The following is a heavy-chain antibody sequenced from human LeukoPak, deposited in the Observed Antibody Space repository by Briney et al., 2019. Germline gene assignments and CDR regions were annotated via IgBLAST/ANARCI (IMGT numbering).Heavy chain of an antibody. D-gene: IGHD3-3*01. Sequence: GGSLRLSCAASGFTFSSYWMHWVRQAPGKGLVWVSRINSDGSSTSYADSVKGRFTISRDNAKNTLYLQMNSLRAEDTAVYYCARDYYDFWSGYYNYYYYYMDVWGKGTTVTVFS. CDR2: INSDGSST. V-gene: IGHV3-74*01. CDR3: ARDYYDFWSGYYNYYYYYMDV. J-gene: IGHJ6*03. CDR1: GFTFSSYW.